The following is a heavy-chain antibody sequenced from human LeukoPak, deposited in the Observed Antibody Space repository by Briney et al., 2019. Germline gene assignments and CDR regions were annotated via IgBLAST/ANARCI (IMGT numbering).Heavy chain of an antibody. CDR3: ARNWWDYSDNGDYHPGP. Sequence: GGSLRLSCAASGFTVSSDYMSWVRQAPGKGPEWVSVIYSGGSTFYADPVKGRFTISRDNSKNTLGLQMNSLRAEDTAVYYCARNWWDYSDNGDYHPGPWGQGTTVTVAS. V-gene: IGHV3-53*05. CDR1: GFTVSSDY. D-gene: IGHD4-17*01. J-gene: IGHJ6*02. CDR2: IYSGGST.